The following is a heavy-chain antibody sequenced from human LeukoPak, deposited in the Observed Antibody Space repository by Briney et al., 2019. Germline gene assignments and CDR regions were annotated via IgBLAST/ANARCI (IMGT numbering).Heavy chain of an antibody. CDR2: IYPGDSDT. CDR3: ARRVNRAAADY. CDR1: GYSFTSYW. Sequence: GESLKISCKGSGYSFTSYWIGWVPQMPGKGLGWMGIIYPGDSDTRYSPSFQGQVTISADKSISTAYLQWSSLKASDSAMYYCARRVNRAAADYWGQGTLVTVSS. J-gene: IGHJ4*02. D-gene: IGHD6-13*01. V-gene: IGHV5-51*01.